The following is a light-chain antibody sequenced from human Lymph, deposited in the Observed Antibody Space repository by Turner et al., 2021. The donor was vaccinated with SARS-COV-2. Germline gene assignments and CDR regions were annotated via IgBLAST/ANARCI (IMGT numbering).Light chain of an antibody. V-gene: IGLV1-44*01. CDR2: SNN. CDR1: SSNIGSNT. Sequence: QSVLTQPPSASGTPGQRVTISCSGSSSNIGSNTVNWYQQLPGTAPKLLIYSNNQRPSGVPDRFSGSKSGTSASLAISGLQSEGEADYYCAAWDDSLNGPVFGGGTKVTVL. CDR3: AAWDDSLNGPV. J-gene: IGLJ3*02.